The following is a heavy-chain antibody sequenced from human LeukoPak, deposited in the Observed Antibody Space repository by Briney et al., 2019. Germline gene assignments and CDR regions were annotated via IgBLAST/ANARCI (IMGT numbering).Heavy chain of an antibody. CDR1: GGSFSGYY. CDR2: INHSGST. CDR3: ASLMGSAWYYDSSGYYPN. D-gene: IGHD3-22*01. V-gene: IGHV4-34*01. J-gene: IGHJ4*02. Sequence: SETLSLTCAVYGGSFSGYYWSWIRQPPGKGLEWIGEINHSGSTNYNPSLKSRVTISVDTPKNQFSLKLSSVTAADTAVYYCASLMGSAWYYDSSGYYPNWGQGTLVTVSS.